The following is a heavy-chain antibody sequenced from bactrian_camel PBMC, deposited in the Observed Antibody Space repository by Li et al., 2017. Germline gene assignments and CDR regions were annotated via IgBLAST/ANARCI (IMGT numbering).Heavy chain of an antibody. CDR2: ILRDDGSI. Sequence: HVQLVESGGGSVQAGGSLRLSCAASGAIETTNCMGWFRQTPGKEREGVAGILRDDGSIFYGDSLKGRFTISRDNAKKTVYLEMNNLKPEDTAVYYCMAGLNFGGSPLQPTDFAFWGQGTQVTVS. CDR1: GAIETTNC. V-gene: IGHV3S53*01. J-gene: IGHJ4*01. CDR3: MAGLNFGGSPLQPTDFAF. D-gene: IGHD2*01.